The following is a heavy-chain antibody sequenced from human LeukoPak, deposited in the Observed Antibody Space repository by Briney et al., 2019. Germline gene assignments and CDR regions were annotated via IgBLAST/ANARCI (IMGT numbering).Heavy chain of an antibody. J-gene: IGHJ4*02. CDR1: GGSNSSYY. CDR3: ARASGSLIDY. Sequence: SETLTLTCTVSGGSNSSYYWSWIRQPPGKGLGWIGYIYYSGSTNYNPSLKSRVTISVDTSKNQFSLKLSSVTAADTAVYYCARASGSLIDYWGQGTLVTVSS. V-gene: IGHV4-59*01. CDR2: IYYSGST. D-gene: IGHD3-3*01.